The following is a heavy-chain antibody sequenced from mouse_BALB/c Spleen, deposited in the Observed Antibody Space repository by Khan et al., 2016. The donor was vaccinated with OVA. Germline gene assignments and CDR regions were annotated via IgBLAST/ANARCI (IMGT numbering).Heavy chain of an antibody. V-gene: IGHV9-3-1*01. D-gene: IGHD2-14*01. Sequence: QIQLVQSGPELKKPGETVQISCKASGFTFTNYGMNWVRQAPGKGLKWMGWINTYTGEPTFTDDFKGRFAFSLETSASTAYLQINSLKNEDTGTYYCARVGYNGTMDFWGKGTSVTVSS. CDR3: ARVGYNGTMDF. CDR1: GFTFTNYG. J-gene: IGHJ4*01. CDR2: INTYTGEP.